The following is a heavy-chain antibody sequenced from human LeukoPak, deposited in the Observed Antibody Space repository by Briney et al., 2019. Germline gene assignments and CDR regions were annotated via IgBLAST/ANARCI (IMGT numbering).Heavy chain of an antibody. J-gene: IGHJ4*02. CDR2: IIGSSGTT. V-gene: IGHV3-23*01. CDR3: AKGAYDYIEIAYFDY. D-gene: IGHD5-12*01. CDR1: GFSFNNYA. Sequence: RPGGSLRLSCVASGFSFNNYAMTWVRQAPGKGLEWVSLIIGSSGTTFYADSVKGRFTISRDKSKSTLYLQMNSLRAEDTAVYYCAKGAYDYIEIAYFDYWGQGSLVTVSS.